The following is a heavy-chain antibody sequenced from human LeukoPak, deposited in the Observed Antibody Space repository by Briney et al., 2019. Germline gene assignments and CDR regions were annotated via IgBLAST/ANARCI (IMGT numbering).Heavy chain of an antibody. Sequence: SETLSLTCTVSGGSISSYYWSRIRQPPGKGLEWIGYIYYSGSTNYNPSLKSRVTISVDTSKNQFSLKLSSVTAADTAVYYCARENSYYYDSSGYFDYWGQGTLVTVSS. CDR3: ARENSYYYDSSGYFDY. CDR1: GGSISSYY. V-gene: IGHV4-59*01. J-gene: IGHJ4*02. CDR2: IYYSGST. D-gene: IGHD3-22*01.